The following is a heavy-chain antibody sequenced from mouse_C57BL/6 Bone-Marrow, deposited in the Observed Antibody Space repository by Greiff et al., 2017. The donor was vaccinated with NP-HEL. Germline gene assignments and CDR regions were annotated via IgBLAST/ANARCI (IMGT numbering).Heavy chain of an antibody. CDR2: IDPENGDT. V-gene: IGHV14-4*01. Sequence: VQLQQSGAELVRPGASVKLSCTASGFSIKDDYMHWVKQRPEQGLEWIGWIDPENGDTEYASKFQGKATITADTSSNTAYLQLSSLTSEDTAVYYCTTCTGAYWGQGTLVTVSA. CDR3: TTCTGAY. D-gene: IGHD6-1*01. J-gene: IGHJ3*01. CDR1: GFSIKDDY.